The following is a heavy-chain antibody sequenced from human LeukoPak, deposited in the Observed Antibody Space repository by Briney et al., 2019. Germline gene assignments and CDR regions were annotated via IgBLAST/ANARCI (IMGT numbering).Heavy chain of an antibody. CDR2: INHSGST. D-gene: IGHD2-15*01. CDR1: GGSFSGYY. Sequence: PSETLSLTCAVYGGSFSGYYWSWIRQPPGKGLEWIGEINHSGSTNYNPSLKSRVTISVDTSKNQFSLKLSSVTAADTAVYYCARHWTDIVVVVAAPEGNWFDPWGQGTLVTVSS. J-gene: IGHJ5*02. V-gene: IGHV4-34*01. CDR3: ARHWTDIVVVVAAPEGNWFDP.